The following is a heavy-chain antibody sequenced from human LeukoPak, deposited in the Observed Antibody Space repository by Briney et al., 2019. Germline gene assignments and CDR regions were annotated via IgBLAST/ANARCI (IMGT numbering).Heavy chain of an antibody. CDR1: GGSFSGYY. CDR3: ASTYYYDSNGYYRNYFDY. J-gene: IGHJ4*02. D-gene: IGHD3-22*01. V-gene: IGHV4-34*01. Sequence: SETLSLTCAVYGGSFSGYYWSWIRQPPGKGLEWIGEINHSGSTNYNPSLKSRVTISVDTSKNQFSLKLSSVTAADTAVYYCASTYYYDSNGYYRNYFDYWGQGTLVTVSS. CDR2: INHSGST.